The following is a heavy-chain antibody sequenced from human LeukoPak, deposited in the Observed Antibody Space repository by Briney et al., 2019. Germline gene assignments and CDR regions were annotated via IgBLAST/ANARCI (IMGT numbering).Heavy chain of an antibody. CDR3: ARRARYPDY. CDR2: ISSSSSTI. Sequence: TGGSLRLSCAASGFTFSSYSMNWVRQAPGKGLEWVSYISSSSSTIYYADSVKGRFTISRDNAKNSLYLQMNSLRAEDTAVYYCARRARYPDYWGQGTLVTVSS. J-gene: IGHJ4*02. D-gene: IGHD1-1*01. V-gene: IGHV3-48*01. CDR1: GFTFSSYS.